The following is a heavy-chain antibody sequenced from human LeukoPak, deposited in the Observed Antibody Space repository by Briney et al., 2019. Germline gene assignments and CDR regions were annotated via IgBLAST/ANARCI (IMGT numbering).Heavy chain of an antibody. Sequence: SVKVSCKASGGTFSSYAISWVRQAPGQGLEWMGGIIPIFGTANYAQKFQGRVTITTDESTSTAYMELSSLRSEDTAVYYCARVQYQLLYQSNDAFDIWGQGTMVTVSS. CDR1: GGTFSSYA. CDR3: ARVQYQLLYQSNDAFDI. CDR2: IIPIFGTA. V-gene: IGHV1-69*05. J-gene: IGHJ3*02. D-gene: IGHD2-2*02.